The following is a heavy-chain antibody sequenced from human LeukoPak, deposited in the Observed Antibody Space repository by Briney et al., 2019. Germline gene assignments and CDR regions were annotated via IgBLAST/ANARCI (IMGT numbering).Heavy chain of an antibody. D-gene: IGHD6-19*01. CDR3: AKEYTRYSSGWYVH. J-gene: IGHJ5*02. CDR2: ISGSGGST. V-gene: IGHV3-23*01. CDR1: GFTFSSYG. Sequence: GGSLRLSCAASGFTFSSYGVSWVRQAPGKGLEWVSAISGSGGSTYYADSVKGRFTISRDNPKNTLYLQMNSLRAEDTAVYYCAKEYTRYSSGWYVHWGQGTLVTVSS.